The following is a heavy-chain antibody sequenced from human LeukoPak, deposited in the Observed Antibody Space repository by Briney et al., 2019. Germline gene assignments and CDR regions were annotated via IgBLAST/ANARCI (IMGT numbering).Heavy chain of an antibody. CDR1: GFTFSSYA. J-gene: IGHJ6*02. V-gene: IGHV3-30-3*01. CDR3: ARDLGDIVVVPAAINLIYYGMDV. Sequence: GRSLRLSCAASGFTFSSYAMDWVRQAPGKGLEWVAVISYDGSNRYYADSVKGRFTISRDNSKNTLYLQMNSLRAEDTAVYYCARDLGDIVVVPAAINLIYYGMDVWGQGTTVTVSS. D-gene: IGHD2-2*01. CDR2: ISYDGSNR.